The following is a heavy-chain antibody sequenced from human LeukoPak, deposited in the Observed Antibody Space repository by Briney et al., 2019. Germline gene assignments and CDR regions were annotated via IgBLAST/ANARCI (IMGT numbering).Heavy chain of an antibody. D-gene: IGHD5-18*01. J-gene: IGHJ4*02. CDR3: AKDREVDTAMVILVYLDY. Sequence: GGSLRLSCAASGFTFSSYAMSWVRQAPGKGLEWVSAISGSGGSTYYAVSVKGRFTISRDNSKNKLYLQMNNLRAEDTAVYYCAKDREVDTAMVILVYLDYWGQGTLVTVSS. CDR1: GFTFSSYA. V-gene: IGHV3-23*01. CDR2: ISGSGGST.